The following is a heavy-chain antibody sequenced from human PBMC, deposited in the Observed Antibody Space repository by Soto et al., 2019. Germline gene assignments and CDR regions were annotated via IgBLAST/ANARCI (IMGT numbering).Heavy chain of an antibody. CDR1: GDSVSSNSAA. CDR2: TYYRSKWYN. V-gene: IGHV6-1*01. CDR3: GHSITVIEVIDETFDY. D-gene: IGHD2-21*01. Sequence: QTLSLTCAISGDSVSSNSAAWNWIRQSPSRGLEWLGRTYYRSKWYNDYAVSVKSRITINPDTSKNQFSLQLNSVTPEDTATYYCGHSITVIEVIDETFDYWGQGTLVTVSS. J-gene: IGHJ4*02.